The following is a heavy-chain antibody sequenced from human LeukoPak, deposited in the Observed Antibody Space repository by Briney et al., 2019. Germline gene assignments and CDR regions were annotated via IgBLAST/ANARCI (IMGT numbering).Heavy chain of an antibody. V-gene: IGHV4-39*01. CDR3: ARHVPAAVTTTPYYYYGMDV. CDR2: IYYSGST. J-gene: IGHJ6*02. D-gene: IGHD4-17*01. Sequence: SETLSLTCAVYGGSFSGYYRGWIRQPPGKGLEWIGSIYYSGSTYYNPSLKSRVTISVDTSKNQFSLKLSSVTAADTAVYYCARHVPAAVTTTPYYYYGMDVWGQGTTVTVSS. CDR1: GGSFSGYY.